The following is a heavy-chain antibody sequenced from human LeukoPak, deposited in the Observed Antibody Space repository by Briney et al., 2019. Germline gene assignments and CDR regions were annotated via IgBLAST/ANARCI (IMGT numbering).Heavy chain of an antibody. CDR3: ARGPDGSWTLNSIYYNSYMDV. J-gene: IGHJ6*03. CDR2: INPNSAST. V-gene: IGHV1-2*02. CDR1: GYMFIAYY. D-gene: IGHD3-10*01. Sequence: ASVKVSCKASGYMFIAYYMHWVRQAPGQGLEWMGWINPNSASTHYAQKFRGRLTMTRDTSISTAYMEVSRLTSDDTAVYYCARGPDGSWTLNSIYYNSYMDVWGKGTTVTVSS.